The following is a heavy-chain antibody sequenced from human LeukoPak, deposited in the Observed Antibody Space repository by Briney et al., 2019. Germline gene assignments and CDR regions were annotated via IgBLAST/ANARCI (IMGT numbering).Heavy chain of an antibody. J-gene: IGHJ4*02. Sequence: GGSLRLSCAASGFTFSSYSTNWVRQAPGKGLEWVSSISSSSSYIYYADSVKGRFTISRDNAKNSLYLQMNSLRAEDTAVYYCARDVTLGNFDYWGQGILVTVSS. D-gene: IGHD3-16*01. V-gene: IGHV3-21*01. CDR1: GFTFSSYS. CDR3: ARDVTLGNFDY. CDR2: ISSSSSYI.